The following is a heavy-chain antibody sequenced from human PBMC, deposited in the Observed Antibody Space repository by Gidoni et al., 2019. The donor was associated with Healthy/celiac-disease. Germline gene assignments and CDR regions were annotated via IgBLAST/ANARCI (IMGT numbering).Heavy chain of an antibody. CDR1: GGSISSYY. CDR2: IYYSGST. Sequence: QVQLQESGPGLVKPSETLSLTCTVSGGSISSYYWSWIRQPPGKGLEWIGYIYYSGSTNYNPSRKSRVTISVDTSKNQFSLKLSSVTAADTAVYYCARRGEWLLHYAFDIWGQGTMVTVSS. V-gene: IGHV4-59*01. J-gene: IGHJ3*02. D-gene: IGHD3-22*01. CDR3: ARRGEWLLHYAFDI.